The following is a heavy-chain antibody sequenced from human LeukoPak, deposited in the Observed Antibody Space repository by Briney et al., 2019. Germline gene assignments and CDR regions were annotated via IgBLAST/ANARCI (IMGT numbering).Heavy chain of an antibody. CDR3: ARDHYYGSESRGMDV. J-gene: IGHJ6*02. V-gene: IGHV3-21*01. D-gene: IGHD3-10*01. CDR1: GFTFSSYS. CDR2: ISSSSSYI. Sequence: GGSLRLSCAASGFTFSSYSINWVRQAPGKGLEWVSSISSSSSYIYYADSVRGRFTISRDNAKNSLYLQMNSLRAEDTAVYYCARDHYYGSESRGMDVWGQGTTVTVSS.